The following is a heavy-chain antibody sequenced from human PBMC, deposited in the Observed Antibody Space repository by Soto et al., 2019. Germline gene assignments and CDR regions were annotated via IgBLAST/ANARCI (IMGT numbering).Heavy chain of an antibody. Sequence: LRLSCAASGFTFSNAWMSWVRQAPGKGLEWVGRIKSKTDGGTTDYAAPVKGRFTISRDDSKNTLYLQMNSLKTEDTAVYYCTTNLWCSSTSCYPFAIWGQGTMVTVSS. J-gene: IGHJ3*02. CDR2: IKSKTDGGTT. V-gene: IGHV3-15*01. CDR1: GFTFSNAW. D-gene: IGHD2-2*01. CDR3: TTNLWCSSTSCYPFAI.